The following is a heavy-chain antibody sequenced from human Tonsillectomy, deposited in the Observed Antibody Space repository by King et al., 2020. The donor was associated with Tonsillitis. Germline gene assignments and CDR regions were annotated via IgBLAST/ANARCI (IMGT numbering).Heavy chain of an antibody. D-gene: IGHD2-2*01. CDR2: ISGSGGSI. V-gene: IGHV3-23*04. Sequence: VQLVESGGGLVQRGGSLRLSCAASGFIFSSYAMSCVRQAPGQGLAWVLGISGSGGSIYYADSVKGRFTISRDNSENTLTLQINSLRDEDTAVYYCARGTWIVVEPAASIEYWGQGTLVTVSS. J-gene: IGHJ4*02. CDR3: ARGTWIVVEPAASIEY. CDR1: GFIFSSYA.